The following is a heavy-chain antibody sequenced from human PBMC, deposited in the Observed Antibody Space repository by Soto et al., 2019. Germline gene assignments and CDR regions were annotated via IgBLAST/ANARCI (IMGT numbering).Heavy chain of an antibody. CDR1: GFTFSLYS. Sequence: PGGSLRLSCAASGFTFSLYSMNWVRQTPGRGLEWVSAIGGRTTYKYYADSVKGRFTISRDNAKNSLYLQMSSLRAEDTAVYYCARDNGDYGDFFDYWGPGTLVTVSS. D-gene: IGHD4-17*01. V-gene: IGHV3-21*06. CDR2: IGGRTTYK. CDR3: ARDNGDYGDFFDY. J-gene: IGHJ4*02.